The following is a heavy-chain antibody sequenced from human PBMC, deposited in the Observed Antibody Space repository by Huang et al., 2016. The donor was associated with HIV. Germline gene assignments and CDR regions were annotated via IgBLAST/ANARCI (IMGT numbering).Heavy chain of an antibody. CDR3: VRDQGRLAVGGIDNWFDP. D-gene: IGHD6-19*01. Sequence: QVRLQESGPGLVKPSETLSLSRTVSGDAVSSHYWGWIRHSPGKGLEWIGTVYDRGATKYNPRLKSRITISVDTSTNGFSLNMRSVSAADTAMYFCVRDQGRLAVGGIDNWFDPWGQGALVTVSS. V-gene: IGHV4-59*02. CDR2: VYDRGAT. J-gene: IGHJ5*02. CDR1: GDAVSSHY.